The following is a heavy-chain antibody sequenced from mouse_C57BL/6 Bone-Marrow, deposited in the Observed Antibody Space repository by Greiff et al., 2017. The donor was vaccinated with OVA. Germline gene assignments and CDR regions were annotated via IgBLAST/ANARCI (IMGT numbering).Heavy chain of an antibody. V-gene: IGHV1-64*01. CDR2: IHPNSGST. Sequence: VKLQEPGAELVKPGASVKLSCKASGYTFTSYWMHWVKQRPGQGLEWIGMIHPNSGSTNYNEKFKSKATLTVDKSSSTAYMQLSSLTSEDSAVYYWARDGSSPYWYFDVWGTGTTVTVSS. CDR1: GYTFTSYW. J-gene: IGHJ1*03. D-gene: IGHD1-1*01. CDR3: ARDGSSPYWYFDV.